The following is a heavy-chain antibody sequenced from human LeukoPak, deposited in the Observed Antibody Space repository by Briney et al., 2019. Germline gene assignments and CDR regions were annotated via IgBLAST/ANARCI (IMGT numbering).Heavy chain of an antibody. CDR2: ITVSAGST. J-gene: IGHJ4*02. V-gene: IGHV3-23*01. CDR1: GFTFSSYA. CDR3: AKETPNYSSVDY. Sequence: GGSLRLSCAASGFTFSSYAMSWVPPAPGQGREWVSSITVSAGSTYYADSVKGRFTISRDNSKNTLYLQTNTLRAEDTAVYYCAKETPNYSSVDYWGQGTLVTVSS. D-gene: IGHD6-19*01.